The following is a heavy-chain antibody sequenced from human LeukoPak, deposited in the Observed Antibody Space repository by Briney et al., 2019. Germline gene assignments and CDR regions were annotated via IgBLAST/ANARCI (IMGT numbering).Heavy chain of an antibody. V-gene: IGHV1-8*03. CDR2: MNPNSGNT. J-gene: IGHJ4*02. CDR3: ARAIRYQLLSDY. Sequence: ASVKVSCKASGYTFSTYDINWVRQAAGQGLEWMGWMNPNSGNTGFAQKFQGRATITRDTSITTAYLELSSLRSEDTAVYYCARAIRYQLLSDYWGQGTLVTVSS. D-gene: IGHD2-2*01. CDR1: GYTFSTYD.